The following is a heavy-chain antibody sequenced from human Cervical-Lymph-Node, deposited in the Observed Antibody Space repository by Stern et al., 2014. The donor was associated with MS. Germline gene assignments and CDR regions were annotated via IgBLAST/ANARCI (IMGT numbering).Heavy chain of an antibody. J-gene: IGHJ6*02. CDR3: AREVAGHRLGMMDV. Sequence: QVQLVQSGAEVKKPGASVKVSCKASGYTFTSYYIHWVRQAPGQGLEWMGIITPSGGSTSYAQKFQGRVTMTRDTSTSTVYMEQSSLRSEDTAVYYCAREVAGHRLGMMDVWGQGTTVTVSS. D-gene: IGHD6-19*01. V-gene: IGHV1-46*01. CDR1: GYTFTSYY. CDR2: ITPSGGST.